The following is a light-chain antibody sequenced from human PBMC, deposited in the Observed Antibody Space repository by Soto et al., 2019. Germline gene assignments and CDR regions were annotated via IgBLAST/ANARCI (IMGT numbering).Light chain of an antibody. Sequence: DIQMTQSPSTLSASVGDRVTITCRASQSISSWLAWYQQKPGKAPKLLIYDASSLESGVPSRFSGSGSGTEFTLTISSLHPDDCATYYCQQYNSYAWSFGEGTKLEIK. V-gene: IGKV1-5*01. CDR1: QSISSW. J-gene: IGKJ1*01. CDR3: QQYNSYAWS. CDR2: DAS.